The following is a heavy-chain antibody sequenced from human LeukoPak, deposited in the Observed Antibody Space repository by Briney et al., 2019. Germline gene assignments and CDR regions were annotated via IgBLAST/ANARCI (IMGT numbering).Heavy chain of an antibody. CDR1: GYTFTGYY. Sequence: EASVKVSCKASGYTFTGYYMHWVRQAPGQGLEWMGWINPNSGGTNYAQKFQGRVTMTRDTSISTAYMELSRLRSDDTAVYYCARDPCTNGVCYLFPNWGQGTLVTVSS. D-gene: IGHD2-8*01. J-gene: IGHJ4*02. CDR2: INPNSGGT. CDR3: ARDPCTNGVCYLFPN. V-gene: IGHV1-2*02.